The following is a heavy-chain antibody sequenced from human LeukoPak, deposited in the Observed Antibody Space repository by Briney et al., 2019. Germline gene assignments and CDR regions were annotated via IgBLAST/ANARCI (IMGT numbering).Heavy chain of an antibody. J-gene: IGHJ4*02. CDR1: GGSISSGGYY. CDR2: IYYSGST. CDR3: AREWDDSSGYLSVDY. V-gene: IGHV4-31*03. Sequence: PSENLSLTCTVSGGSISSGGYYWSWIRQHPGKGLEWIGYIYYSGSTYYNPSLKSRVTISVDTSKNQFSLKLSSVTAADTAVYYCAREWDDSSGYLSVDYWGQGTLVTVSS. D-gene: IGHD3-22*01.